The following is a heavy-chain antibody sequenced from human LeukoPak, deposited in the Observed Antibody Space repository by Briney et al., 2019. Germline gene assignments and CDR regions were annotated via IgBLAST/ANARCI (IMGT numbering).Heavy chain of an antibody. J-gene: IGHJ4*02. V-gene: IGHV3-21*01. CDR1: GFTFSSYS. D-gene: IGHD2-2*01. CDR3: ARGLEYQPLLYNFDY. Sequence: GGSLRPSCAASGFTFSSYSMNWVRQAPGKGLDWVSSISSSSSYIYFADSVKGRFTISRDNAKNSLYLQMNSLRAEDTAVYYCARGLEYQPLLYNFDYWGQGTLVTVSS. CDR2: ISSSSSYI.